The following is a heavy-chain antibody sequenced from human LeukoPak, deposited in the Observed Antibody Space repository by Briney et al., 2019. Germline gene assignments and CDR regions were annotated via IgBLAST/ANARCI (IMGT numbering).Heavy chain of an antibody. V-gene: IGHV3-7*01. CDR2: IKQDGSEK. CDR3: ARAGVIAALGY. J-gene: IGHJ4*02. Sequence: GGSLRLSCAASGFTFSSYAMSWVRQAPGKGLEWVANIKQDGSEKYYVDSVKGRFTISRDNAKNSLYLQMNSLRAEDTAVYYCARAGVIAALGYWGQGTLVTVSS. CDR1: GFTFSSYA. D-gene: IGHD6-6*01.